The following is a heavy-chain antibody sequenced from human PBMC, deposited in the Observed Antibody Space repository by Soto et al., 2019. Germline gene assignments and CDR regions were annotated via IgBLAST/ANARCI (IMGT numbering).Heavy chain of an antibody. CDR3: VRSFGVAAAGPVDY. V-gene: IGHV4-59*12. J-gene: IGHJ4*02. Sequence: SETLSLTCTVSGGSISSYYWSWIRQPPGKGLEWIGYIYYSGSTNYNPSLKSRVTISVDTSKNQFSLKLSSVTAADTAVYYCVRSFGVAAAGPVDYWGQGTLVTVSS. CDR1: GGSISSYY. CDR2: IYYSGST. D-gene: IGHD6-13*01.